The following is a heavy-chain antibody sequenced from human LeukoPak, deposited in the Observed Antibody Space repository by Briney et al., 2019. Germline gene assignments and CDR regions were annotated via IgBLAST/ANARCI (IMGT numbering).Heavy chain of an antibody. J-gene: IGHJ4*02. D-gene: IGHD1-26*01. Sequence: PGGSLRLSCAAASGFTFTDYISWIRQAPGKGLEWVSHISSSGSTIYYADSVKGRFTISRDNAKNSLYLQMNSLRAEDTAVYYCASDGSYLGFRYFDYWGQGTLVTVSS. CDR2: ISSSGSTI. CDR1: GFTFTDY. V-gene: IGHV3-11*01. CDR3: ASDGSYLGFRYFDY.